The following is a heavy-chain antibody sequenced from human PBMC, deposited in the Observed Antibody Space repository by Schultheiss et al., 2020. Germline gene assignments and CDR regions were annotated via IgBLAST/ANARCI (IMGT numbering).Heavy chain of an antibody. CDR2: ISNDGQNK. CDR1: GFIFSHFA. Sequence: GESLKISCGASGFIFSHFAMHWVRQAPGKGLEWLSSISNDGQNKLYADSVRGRFTISRDKSHDALYLQMNSLRVEDTALYYCAKDRITGTKFCWFDPWGQGTLVTVAS. D-gene: IGHD1-7*01. V-gene: IGHV3-30*18. CDR3: AKDRITGTKFCWFDP. J-gene: IGHJ5*02.